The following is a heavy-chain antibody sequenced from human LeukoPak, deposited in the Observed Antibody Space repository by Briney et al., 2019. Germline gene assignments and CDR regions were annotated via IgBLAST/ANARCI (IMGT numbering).Heavy chain of an antibody. V-gene: IGHV4-59*08. J-gene: IGHJ5*02. Sequence: SETLSLTCAVSGVSISNYYYTWIRQPPGKGLEWIGYIFYSGSTNYNPSLKSRVTISVDTSKNQISLKLRSVTAADTAVYYCARRDYYDSSGYWSFDPWGRGTLVTVSS. CDR1: GVSISNYY. D-gene: IGHD3-22*01. CDR2: IFYSGST. CDR3: ARRDYYDSSGYWSFDP.